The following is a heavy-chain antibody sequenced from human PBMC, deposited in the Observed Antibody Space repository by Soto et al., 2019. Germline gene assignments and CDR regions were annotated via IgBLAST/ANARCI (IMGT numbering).Heavy chain of an antibody. D-gene: IGHD3-3*01. CDR2: TYYRSKWYN. J-gene: IGHJ6*02. Sequence: SQTLSLTCAISGDSVSSNSAAWNWIRQSPSRGLEWLGRTYYRSKWYNDYAVSEKSRITINPDTSKNQFSLQLNSVTPEDTAVYYCARGESYDFWSGYYRDYYYGMDVWGQGTTVTVSS. CDR1: GDSVSSNSAA. CDR3: ARGESYDFWSGYYRDYYYGMDV. V-gene: IGHV6-1*01.